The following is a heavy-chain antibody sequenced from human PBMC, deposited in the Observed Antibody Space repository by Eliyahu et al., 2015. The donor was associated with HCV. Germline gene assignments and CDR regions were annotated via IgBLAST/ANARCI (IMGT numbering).Heavy chain of an antibody. V-gene: IGHV3-53*01. J-gene: IGHJ4*02. CDR2: IYSGGNT. CDR1: GVTVRTNY. D-gene: IGHD3-16*01. CDR3: AAFWDFNY. Sequence: EVQLVESGGGLIQPGGSLXLSCAASGVTVRTNYMSWVRQAPGKGLEWVSIIYSGGNTYYADSVKGRFTISRDNSKNTLYLQMNSLRAEDTAVYYCAAFWDFNYWGQGTLVSVSP.